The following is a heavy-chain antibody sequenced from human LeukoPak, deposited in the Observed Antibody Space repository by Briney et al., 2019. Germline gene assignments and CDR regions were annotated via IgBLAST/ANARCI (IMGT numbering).Heavy chain of an antibody. D-gene: IGHD2-2*01. CDR1: GFTFSNYW. V-gene: IGHV3-7*03. CDR3: ARAGLLARSCSSTECSYYSDY. J-gene: IGHJ4*02. CDR2: IKEDGSKK. Sequence: PGGSLRLSCAVSGFTFSNYWMTWVRQAPGKGLEWVANIKEDGSKKYYVDSVKGRFTISRDNAENSLYLQMNSLRAEDTAVYYCARAGLLARSCSSTECSYYSDYWGQGTLVTVSS.